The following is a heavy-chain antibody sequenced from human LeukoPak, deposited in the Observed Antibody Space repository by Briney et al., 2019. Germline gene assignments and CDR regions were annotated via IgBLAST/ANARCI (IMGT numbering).Heavy chain of an antibody. Sequence: ASVKVSCKASGYTFTSYDINWVRQATGQGLEWMGWMNPNSGNTGYAQKFQGRVTMTRNTSISTAYMELRSLRSDDTAVYYCAGGTIFGGFYYFDYWGQGTLVTVSS. CDR3: AGGTIFGGFYYFDY. CDR2: MNPNSGNT. J-gene: IGHJ4*02. V-gene: IGHV1-8*01. CDR1: GYTFTSYD. D-gene: IGHD3-3*01.